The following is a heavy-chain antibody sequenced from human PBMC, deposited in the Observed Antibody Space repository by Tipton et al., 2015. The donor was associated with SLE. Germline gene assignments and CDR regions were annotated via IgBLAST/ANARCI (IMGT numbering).Heavy chain of an antibody. J-gene: IGHJ6*03. CDR3: ARAILIGYYLDV. Sequence: TLSLTCTVSGGSISSYYWSWIRQPPGKGLEWIGYIYYSGSTNYNPSLKSRVTISVDTSKNQFSLKLSSVTAADTAVYYCARAILIGYYLDVWGKGTTVTVSS. V-gene: IGHV4-59*01. CDR1: GGSISSYY. CDR2: IYYSGST. D-gene: IGHD3-9*01.